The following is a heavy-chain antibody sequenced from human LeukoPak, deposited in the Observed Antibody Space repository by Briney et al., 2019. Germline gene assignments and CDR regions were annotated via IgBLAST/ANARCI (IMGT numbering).Heavy chain of an antibody. J-gene: IGHJ4*02. Sequence: PSETLSLTCTVSGGSIRTYYWSWIRQPPGKGLEWIGEINHSGSTNYNPSLKSRVTISVDTSKNQFSLKLSSVTAADTAVYYCARDPPGQLWSEWGQGTLVTVSS. CDR2: INHSGST. CDR3: ARDPPGQLWSE. CDR1: GGSIRTYY. V-gene: IGHV4-34*01. D-gene: IGHD5-18*01.